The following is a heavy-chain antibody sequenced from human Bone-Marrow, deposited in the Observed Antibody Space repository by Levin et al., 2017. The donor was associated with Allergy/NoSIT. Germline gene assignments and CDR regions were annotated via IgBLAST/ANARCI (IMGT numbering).Heavy chain of an antibody. CDR1: GFSVNEKY. Sequence: GESLKISCTASGFSVNEKYMTWVRQAPGKGLEWVSGFYSGGRAHYADSVKGRFTISRDISNNSIYLQMDRLRAEDTAVYYCAKNSAYDLDYWGQGTLVTVSS. V-gene: IGHV3-53*01. D-gene: IGHD5-12*01. J-gene: IGHJ4*02. CDR2: FYSGGRA. CDR3: AKNSAYDLDY.